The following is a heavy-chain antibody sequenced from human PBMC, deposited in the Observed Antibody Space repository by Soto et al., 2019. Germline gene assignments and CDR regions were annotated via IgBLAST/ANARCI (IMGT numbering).Heavy chain of an antibody. CDR1: GYTFTGYY. CDR2: VNPNSGGT. V-gene: IGHV1-2*02. J-gene: IGHJ4*02. CDR3: ARSGWELNGGDY. Sequence: ASVKVSCKASGYTFTGYYMHWVRQAPGQGLEWMGWVNPNSGGTNYAQKFQGRVTMTRDTSISTAYMELSRLRSDDTAVYYCARSGWELNGGDYWGQGTLVTVSS. D-gene: IGHD1-26*01.